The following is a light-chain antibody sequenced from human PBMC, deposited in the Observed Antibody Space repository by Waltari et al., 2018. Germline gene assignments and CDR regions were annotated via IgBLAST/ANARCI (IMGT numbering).Light chain of an antibody. Sequence: DIQMTKSPSSLSASVGDTVTITCRASQRISSWLAWYQQKPGKAPKLLSYKASSLQRSVPSRFSVSGSGTDFTLTISSLQPEDFSTYYCLQYSSSPYSFGQGTKVEIK. CDR1: QRISSW. CDR2: KAS. CDR3: LQYSSSPYS. V-gene: IGKV1-12*01. J-gene: IGKJ2*03.